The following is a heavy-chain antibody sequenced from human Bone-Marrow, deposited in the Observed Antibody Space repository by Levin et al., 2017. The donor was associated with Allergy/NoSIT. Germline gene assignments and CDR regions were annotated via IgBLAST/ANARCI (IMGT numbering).Heavy chain of an antibody. CDR3: VRGAYNHLTGYYLPDVFGV. J-gene: IGHJ3*01. CDR2: IYYASRH. D-gene: IGHD3-9*01. Sequence: LRLSCSVSGVSVHSAGSSWGWVRQAPARGLEFIGYIYYASRHSYTTSSFYGPSLESRVTVSVDRSQNHFSLRLDSVTAADTAVYYCVRGAYNHLTGYYLPDVFGVWGPGTQVIVSS. V-gene: IGHV4-30-2*01. CDR1: GVSVHSAGSS.